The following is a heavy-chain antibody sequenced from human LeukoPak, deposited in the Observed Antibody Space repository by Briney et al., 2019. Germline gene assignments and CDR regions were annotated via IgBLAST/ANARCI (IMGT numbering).Heavy chain of an antibody. J-gene: IGHJ4*02. CDR2: IWPGDSDT. D-gene: IGHD3-9*01. CDR1: GYNFNNYW. V-gene: IGHV5-51*01. CDR3: ARQYYDVLTGFYIHFDY. Sequence: GESLKISCKGSGYNFNNYWIGWVRQMPGKGLEWMGIIWPGDSDTKYSPSFQGQVTISVDKSISTTYLQWSSLKASDTAIYYCARQYYDVLTGFYIHFDYWGQETLVTVSS.